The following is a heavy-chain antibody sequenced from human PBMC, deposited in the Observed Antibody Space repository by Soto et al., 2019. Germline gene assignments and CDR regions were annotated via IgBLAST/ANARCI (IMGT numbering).Heavy chain of an antibody. V-gene: IGHV1-69*13. CDR3: ARDLAARPEGSFDI. Sequence: SSVKVAYTVSARTFRSYAISWVRQALGQGLEGMGGIIPIFSTTNYAQKFQGKVTITADESTSTAYMELSSLRSECTAVYYCARDLAARPEGSFDIWFEETMVTVAS. D-gene: IGHD6-6*01. CDR1: ARTFRSYA. CDR2: IIPIFSTT. J-gene: IGHJ3*02.